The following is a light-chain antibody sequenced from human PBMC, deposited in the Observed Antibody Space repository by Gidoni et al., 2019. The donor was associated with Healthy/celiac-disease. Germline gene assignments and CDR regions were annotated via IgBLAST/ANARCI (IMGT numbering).Light chain of an antibody. CDR1: QDISNY. Sequence: IQMPQSPSSLAASVGDRVTSTCQASQDISNYLNWYQQKPGKAPKLLIYDASNLETGVPSRFSGSGSGTDFTFAISSLQPEDIATYYCQQYDNLPYTFGQGTKLEIK. J-gene: IGKJ2*01. CDR3: QQYDNLPYT. V-gene: IGKV1-33*01. CDR2: DAS.